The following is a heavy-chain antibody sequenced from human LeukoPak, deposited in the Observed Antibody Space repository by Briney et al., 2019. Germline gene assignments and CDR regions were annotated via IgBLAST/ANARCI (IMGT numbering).Heavy chain of an antibody. D-gene: IGHD1-14*01. Sequence: SETLSLTCNVSGYPISGGYFWGWIRQPPGKGLEWIGYIYYSGSTNYNPSLKSRVTISVDTSKNQFSLKLSSVTAADTAVYYCARESRNHYTPDYNWFDPWGQGTLVTVSS. CDR2: IYYSGST. CDR3: ARESRNHYTPDYNWFDP. V-gene: IGHV4-61*08. J-gene: IGHJ5*02. CDR1: GYPISGGYF.